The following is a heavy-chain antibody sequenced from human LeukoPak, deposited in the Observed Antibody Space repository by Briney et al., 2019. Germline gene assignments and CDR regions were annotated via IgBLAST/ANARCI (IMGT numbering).Heavy chain of an antibody. J-gene: IGHJ4*02. CDR2: IYYSGTT. Sequence: SETLSLTCTVSGGSISDYYWSWIRQPPGKGLEWIGYIYYSGTTNYNPSLKSRVTISVDTSKNQFSLKLSSVTAADTAVYYCARSAYCDGVCYSVYFDYWGQGTLVTASS. CDR3: ARSAYCDGVCYSVYFDY. V-gene: IGHV4-59*01. D-gene: IGHD2-21*02. CDR1: GGSISDYY.